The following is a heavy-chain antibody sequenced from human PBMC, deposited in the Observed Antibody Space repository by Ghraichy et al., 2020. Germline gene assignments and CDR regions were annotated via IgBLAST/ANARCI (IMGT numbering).Heavy chain of an antibody. Sequence: ESLNISCTVSGGSIAENYWSWIRQPPGKGLEWIGYIYDNGRTDYNPSLKSRVTISVATSRNQISLKLTSVTAPDTAFYYCARLADGDYFDHWGQGTLVTVSS. D-gene: IGHD4-17*01. CDR3: ARLADGDYFDH. CDR1: GGSIAENY. V-gene: IGHV4-59*08. J-gene: IGHJ4*02. CDR2: IYDNGRT.